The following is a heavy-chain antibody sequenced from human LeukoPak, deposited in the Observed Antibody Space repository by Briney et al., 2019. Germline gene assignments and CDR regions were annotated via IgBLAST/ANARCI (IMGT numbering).Heavy chain of an antibody. CDR2: INTDGSST. J-gene: IGHJ3*02. CDR1: GFTFSSYW. V-gene: IGHV3-74*01. D-gene: IGHD6-19*01. Sequence: GGSLRLSCAASGFTFSSYWMHWVRQAPGKGLVWVSRINTDGSSTSYADSVKGRFTISRDNAKNSLYLQMNSLRAEDTAVYYCARERKGYSSGWDYDAFDIWGQGTMVTVSS. CDR3: ARERKGYSSGWDYDAFDI.